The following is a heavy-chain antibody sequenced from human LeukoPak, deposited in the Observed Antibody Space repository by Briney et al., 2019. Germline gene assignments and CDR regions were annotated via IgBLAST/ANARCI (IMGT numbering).Heavy chain of an antibody. CDR2: ISSTSSYI. V-gene: IGHV3-21*04. CDR3: ARGNSGSYSQDWFDP. J-gene: IGHJ5*02. D-gene: IGHD1-26*01. CDR1: GFTFSSYS. Sequence: NPGGSLRLSCAASGFTFSSYSMNWVRQAPGKGLEWVSSISSTSSYIYYADSVKGRFTISRDNAKNSLYLQMNSLRDDDMALYYCARGNSGSYSQDWFDPWGQGTLVTVSS.